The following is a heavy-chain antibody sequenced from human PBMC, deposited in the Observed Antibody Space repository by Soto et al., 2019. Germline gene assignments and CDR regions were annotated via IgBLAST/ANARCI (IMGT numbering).Heavy chain of an antibody. CDR1: GFTFSNYG. CDR2: IWYDGSNK. D-gene: IGHD2-15*01. CDR3: ARADIGTYGMGV. J-gene: IGHJ6*02. V-gene: IGHV3-33*01. Sequence: QVQLVESGGGVVQPGRSLRLSCAASGFTFSNYGMHWVRQATGKGLEWVAVIWYDGSNKYYADSVKGRFTISRDNSKNTLYLQMNSLRAEDTAVYYCARADIGTYGMGVRGQGTTVTVSS.